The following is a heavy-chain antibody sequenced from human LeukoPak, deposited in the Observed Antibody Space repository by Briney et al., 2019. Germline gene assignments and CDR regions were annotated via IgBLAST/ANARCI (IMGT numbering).Heavy chain of an antibody. CDR2: IKQDGSEK. D-gene: IGHD5-24*01. V-gene: IGHV3-7*01. Sequence: GGSLRLSCAAPGFTFSSYWMSWVRQAPGKGLEWVANIKQDGSEKYYVDSVKGRFTISRDNAKNSLYLQMNSLRAEDTAVYYCARDLRDGYNSALPYYFDYWGQGTLVTVSS. CDR1: GFTFSSYW. CDR3: ARDLRDGYNSALPYYFDY. J-gene: IGHJ4*02.